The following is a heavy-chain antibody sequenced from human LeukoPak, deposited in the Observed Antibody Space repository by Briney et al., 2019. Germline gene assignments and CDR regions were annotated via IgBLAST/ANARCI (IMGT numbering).Heavy chain of an antibody. CDR3: AKTQLLDEDFFNF. J-gene: IGHJ3*01. CDR2: VHDSGRT. CDR1: GGSISNSY. V-gene: IGHV4-59*01. D-gene: IGHD1-1*01. Sequence: SETLSLTCTVSGGSISNSYWTWIRQSPGTGLEYIAYVHDSGRTNYNPSLKSRATISLDTTNNQISLRLTSVTTADTAVYYCAKTQLLDEDFFNFWGQGTMVTVSS.